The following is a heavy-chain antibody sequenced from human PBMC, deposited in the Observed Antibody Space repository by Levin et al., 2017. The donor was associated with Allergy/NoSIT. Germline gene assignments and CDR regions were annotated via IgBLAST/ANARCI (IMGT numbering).Heavy chain of an antibody. CDR1: GFTFDNYA. D-gene: IGHD2-15*01. CDR2: ISWNGDFI. CDR3: AKDKSPASYWYFDL. V-gene: IGHV3-9*01. Sequence: SLKISCAASGFTFDNYAIHWVRQAPGKGLEWVSSISWNGDFIGYADSVKGRFTMSRDNARNSVYLQMNSLTIEDTAFYYCAKDKSPASYWYFDLWGRGSLVTVSS. J-gene: IGHJ2*01.